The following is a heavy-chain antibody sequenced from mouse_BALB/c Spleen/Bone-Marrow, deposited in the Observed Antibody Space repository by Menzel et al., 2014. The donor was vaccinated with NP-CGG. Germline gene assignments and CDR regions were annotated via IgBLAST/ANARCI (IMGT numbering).Heavy chain of an antibody. Sequence: QVQLQQSGAELAKPGASVKMSCKASGYTFSNYWMHWVKQRPGQGLEWIGYINPSTGYTEYNQKFKDKATLTADKSSSTAYIQLSSLTSEDSAVYYCARSRGKYAMDYWGQGTSVTVSS. D-gene: IGHD2-1*01. J-gene: IGHJ4*01. CDR2: INPSTGYT. CDR1: GYTFSNYW. V-gene: IGHV1-7*01. CDR3: ARSRGKYAMDY.